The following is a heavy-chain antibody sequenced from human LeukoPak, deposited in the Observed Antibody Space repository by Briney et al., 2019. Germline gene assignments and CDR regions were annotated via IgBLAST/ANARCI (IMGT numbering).Heavy chain of an antibody. CDR3: ARLYYGSGRVYYFDY. D-gene: IGHD3-10*01. V-gene: IGHV3-48*03. J-gene: IGHJ4*02. CDR1: GFTFSSYE. CDR2: ISSSGSTI. Sequence: GGSLRLSCAASGFTFSSYEMNWVRQAPGKGLEWVSYISSSGSTIYYADSVKGRFTISRDSAKNSLYLQMNSLRAEDTAVYYCARLYYGSGRVYYFDYWGQGTLVTVSS.